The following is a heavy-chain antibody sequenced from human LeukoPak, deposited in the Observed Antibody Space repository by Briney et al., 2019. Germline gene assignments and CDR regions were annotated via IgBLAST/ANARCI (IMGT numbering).Heavy chain of an antibody. V-gene: IGHV3-33*06. CDR1: GFTFSSYG. J-gene: IGHJ4*02. CDR2: IWYDGSNK. CDR3: AKAPPMAAVAGSRGYFDY. Sequence: PGRSLRLSCAASGFTFSSYGMHWVRQAPGKGLEWVAVIWYDGSNKYYADSVKGRFTISRDNSKNTLYLQMNSLRAEDTAVYYCAKAPPMAAVAGSRGYFDYWGQGTLVTVSS. D-gene: IGHD6-19*01.